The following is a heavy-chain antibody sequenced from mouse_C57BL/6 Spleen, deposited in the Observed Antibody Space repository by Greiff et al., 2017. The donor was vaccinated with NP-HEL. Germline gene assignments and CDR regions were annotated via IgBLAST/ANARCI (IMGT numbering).Heavy chain of an antibody. V-gene: IGHV1-80*01. CDR2: IYPGDGDT. J-gene: IGHJ2*01. Sequence: QVQLQQSGAELVKPGASVKISCKASGYAFSSYWMNWVKQRPGKGLEWIGQIYPGDGDTNYNGKFKGKATLTADKSSSTAYMQLSSLTSEDSAVYFCARDYDYDGYFDYWGKGTTLTVSS. CDR3: ARDYDYDGYFDY. CDR1: GYAFSSYW. D-gene: IGHD2-4*01.